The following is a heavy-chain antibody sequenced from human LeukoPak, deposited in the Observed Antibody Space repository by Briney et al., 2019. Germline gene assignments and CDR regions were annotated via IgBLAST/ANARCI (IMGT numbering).Heavy chain of an antibody. CDR1: GYTFTSYD. CDR3: ARQRGLRYFDWLLNFDP. J-gene: IGHJ5*02. Sequence: EASVKVSCKASGYTFTSYDINWVRQATGQGLEWMGWMNPNSGNTGYAQKFQGRVTMTRNTSISTAYMELSSLRSEDTAVYYCARQRGLRYFDWLLNFDPWGQGTLVTVSS. V-gene: IGHV1-8*01. D-gene: IGHD3-9*01. CDR2: MNPNSGNT.